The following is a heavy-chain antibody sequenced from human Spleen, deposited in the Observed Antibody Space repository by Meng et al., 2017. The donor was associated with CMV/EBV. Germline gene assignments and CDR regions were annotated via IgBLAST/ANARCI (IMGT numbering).Heavy chain of an antibody. V-gene: IGHV3-7*01. Sequence: GGSLRLSCAASGLTLNNFWMHWVRQAPGKGLVWVANINQDGSQRNCVDSVKGRFTISRDNAKNSMYLQMNSLRAEDTAVYYCAREDIVVVPAATWGFDPWGQGTLVTVSS. D-gene: IGHD2-2*01. CDR1: GLTLNNFW. CDR3: AREDIVVVPAATWGFDP. J-gene: IGHJ5*02. CDR2: INQDGSQR.